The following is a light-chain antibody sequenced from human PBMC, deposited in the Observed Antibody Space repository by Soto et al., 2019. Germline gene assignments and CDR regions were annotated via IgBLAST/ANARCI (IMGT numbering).Light chain of an antibody. J-gene: IGKJ5*01. CDR2: DAS. CDR1: QSVSTR. V-gene: IGKV1-5*02. CDR3: QPYNRYSVT. Sequence: EIEWISAPAALSNSVEDRVTTICGASQSVSTRLAWYQQKPGKAPKLLIYDASSLESGVPSRFSGSGSGTEFTLTISSLQPDDFATYYCQPYNRYSVTFGQGTRLEIK.